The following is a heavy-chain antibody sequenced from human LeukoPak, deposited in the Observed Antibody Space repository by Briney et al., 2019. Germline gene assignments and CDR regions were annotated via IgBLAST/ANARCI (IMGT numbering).Heavy chain of an antibody. D-gene: IGHD2-15*01. J-gene: IGHJ4*02. Sequence: GGSLRLSCAASGFTFSSYGMHWVRQAPGKGLEWVALIWYDGNNKYYADSVKGRFTISRDNSKNTLFLQLNSLRAEDTAVYYCARQHCSGGDCYFFDWGQGTLVTVSS. CDR2: IWYDGNNK. CDR3: ARQHCSGGDCYFFD. CDR1: GFTFSSYG. V-gene: IGHV3-33*01.